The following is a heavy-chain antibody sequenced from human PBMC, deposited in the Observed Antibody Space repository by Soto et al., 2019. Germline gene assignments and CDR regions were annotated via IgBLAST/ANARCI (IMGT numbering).Heavy chain of an antibody. CDR2: INQDGSET. J-gene: IGHJ4*02. D-gene: IGHD5-18*01. V-gene: IGHV3-7*05. CDR3: ARGDKYSGDY. Sequence: EVQLVESGGGLVQPGGSLRLSCAASGFTFGGYWMSWVRQAPGKGLEWVANINQDGSETYYVDSVKGRFTISRANAKNSLYLHMNSLRADDTAVYYCARGDKYSGDYWGQGTLVTVSS. CDR1: GFTFGGYW.